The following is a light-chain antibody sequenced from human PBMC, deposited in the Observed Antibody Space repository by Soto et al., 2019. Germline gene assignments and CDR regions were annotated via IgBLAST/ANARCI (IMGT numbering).Light chain of an antibody. CDR1: QGISSF. J-gene: IGKJ5*01. Sequence: DIQLTQSPSFLSASVGDRVTITCRASQGISSFLVWYQQKPGKAPKVLIYAASTLQSGVPSRFSGSGSWTEFTLTVSSLQPEDFATYYCQQVKSYPITFGQGTRLEIK. V-gene: IGKV1-9*01. CDR3: QQVKSYPIT. CDR2: AAS.